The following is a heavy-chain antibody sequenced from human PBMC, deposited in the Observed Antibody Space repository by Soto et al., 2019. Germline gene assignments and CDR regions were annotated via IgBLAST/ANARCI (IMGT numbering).Heavy chain of an antibody. CDR3: ARHGIVAPGFDP. CDR1: GYSFTSYW. J-gene: IGHJ5*02. CDR2: IDPSVSNI. V-gene: IGHV5-10-1*01. D-gene: IGHD3-22*01. Sequence: GESLMISCEASGYSFTSYWISLVRQMTGKDMEWMGRIDPSVSNITYSPSIQGNVTISADKSIPTAYLKWSRVKASDTTRYYCARHGIVAPGFDPWGKGTLVTAPQ.